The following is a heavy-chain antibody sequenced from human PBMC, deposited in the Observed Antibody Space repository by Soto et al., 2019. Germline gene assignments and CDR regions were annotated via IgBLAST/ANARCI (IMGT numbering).Heavy chain of an antibody. CDR1: GFTFSSYS. Sequence: EVQLVESGGGLVKPGGSLRLSCAASGFTFSSYSMNWVRQAPGKGLEWVSSISSSSSYIYYADSVKGRFTISRDNAKNSLYLQMNSLRAEDTAVYYCARVGGNYYGSGSFSYWGQGTLVTVSS. V-gene: IGHV3-21*01. D-gene: IGHD3-10*01. J-gene: IGHJ4*02. CDR2: ISSSSSYI. CDR3: ARVGGNYYGSGSFSY.